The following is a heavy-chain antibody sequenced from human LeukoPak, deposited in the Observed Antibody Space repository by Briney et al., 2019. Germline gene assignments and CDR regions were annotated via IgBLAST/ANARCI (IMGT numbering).Heavy chain of an antibody. CDR2: IKQDGSQK. CDR3: ARDQGSARYSLLDY. CDR1: GFTFSSYE. Sequence: PGGSLRLSCAASGFTFSSYEMNWVRQAPGKGLEWVANIKQDGSQKYYVDSVKGRFTISRDDAKNSLYLQMNSLRAEDTAVYYCARDQGSARYSLLDYWGQGTLVTVSS. V-gene: IGHV3-7*01. D-gene: IGHD3-9*01. J-gene: IGHJ4*02.